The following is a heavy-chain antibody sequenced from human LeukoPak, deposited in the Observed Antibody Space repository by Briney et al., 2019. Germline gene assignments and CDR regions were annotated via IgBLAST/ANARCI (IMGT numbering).Heavy chain of an antibody. J-gene: IGHJ1*01. CDR2: IYYSGST. V-gene: IGHV4-30-4*08. Sequence: SQTLSLTCTVSGGSISSGDYYWGWIRQPPGKGLEWIVYIYYSGSTYYNPSLKSRVTISVDTSKNQFSLKLSSVTAADTAVYYCARQVHCSSTSCDPGYFQHWGQGTLVTVSS. D-gene: IGHD2-2*01. CDR1: GGSISSGDYY. CDR3: ARQVHCSSTSCDPGYFQH.